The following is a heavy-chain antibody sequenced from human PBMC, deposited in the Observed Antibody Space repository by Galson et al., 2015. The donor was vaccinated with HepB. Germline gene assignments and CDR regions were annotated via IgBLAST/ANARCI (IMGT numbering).Heavy chain of an antibody. Sequence: SLRLSCAASGFSFINDWMTWVRQAPGKGLEWVGRIKSKTDGGTTDYGAPVKGRFTISKDDSKNTLYLHMNSLKTDVTAVYFCAAERSTTWYRSGWFDPWGQGTLVTVSS. CDR2: IKSKTDGGTT. CDR3: AAERSTTWYRSGWFDP. V-gene: IGHV3-15*01. CDR1: GFSFINDW. D-gene: IGHD2-2*01. J-gene: IGHJ5*02.